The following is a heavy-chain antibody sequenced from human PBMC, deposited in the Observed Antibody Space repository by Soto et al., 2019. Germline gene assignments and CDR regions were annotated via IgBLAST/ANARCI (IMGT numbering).Heavy chain of an antibody. CDR1: GGSISSGGYY. CDR2: IYYSGST. Sequence: QVQLQESGPGLVKPSQTLSLTCTVSGGSISSGGYYWSWIRQHPGKGLEWIGYIYYSGSTYYNPSLKSRVTISADTSKNQFSLKLSSVTAADTAVYYCARGLRVYSSSWYGFDPWGQGTLVTVSS. CDR3: ARGLRVYSSSWYGFDP. J-gene: IGHJ5*02. V-gene: IGHV4-31*03. D-gene: IGHD6-13*01.